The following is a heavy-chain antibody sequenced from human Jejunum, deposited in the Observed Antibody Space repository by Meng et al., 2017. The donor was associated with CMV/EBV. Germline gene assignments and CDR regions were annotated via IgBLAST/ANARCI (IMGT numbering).Heavy chain of an antibody. Sequence: VQLVQSGAEVQKPGASVKVSCKAAGYSFSSYDINWMRQGTGQGLEWMGWMNPNTGTTGYAQKFQGRATMTRNISKSTAYMDLSSLRSEDTAVYYCATGVADFEYWGQGTLVTVSS. D-gene: IGHD6-19*01. CDR2: MNPNTGTT. V-gene: IGHV1-8*01. CDR3: ATGVADFEY. CDR1: GYSFSSYD. J-gene: IGHJ4*02.